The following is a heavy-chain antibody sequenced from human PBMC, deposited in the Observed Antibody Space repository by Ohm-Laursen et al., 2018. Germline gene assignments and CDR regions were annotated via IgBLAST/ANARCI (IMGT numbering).Heavy chain of an antibody. D-gene: IGHD1-26*01. CDR2: ISSSGSS. CDR3: ARGGSGSYN. J-gene: IGHJ4*02. Sequence: SETLSLTCTVSGGSMNNYFWTWIRQPAGKGLEWIGRISSSGSSNYNPSLKSRVTMSVDTSKNQFSLNLRSVTAADTAVYYCARGGSGSYNWGQGTLVTVSS. CDR1: GGSMNNYF. V-gene: IGHV4-4*07.